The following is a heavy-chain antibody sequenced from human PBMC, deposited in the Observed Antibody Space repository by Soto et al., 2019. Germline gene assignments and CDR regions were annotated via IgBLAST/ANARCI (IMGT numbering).Heavy chain of an antibody. Sequence: QVQLVQSGAEVKKPGSSVKVSCKASGGTFSSYAISWVRQAPGQGLEWMGGIIPIFGTANYAQKFQGRVTXXAXEXXSTAHLELSSLSPEDTAGYYCARVRPYKQWLASDYWGQGTLVTVSS. CDR2: IIPIFGTA. J-gene: IGHJ4*02. D-gene: IGHD6-19*01. CDR1: GGTFSSYA. CDR3: ARVRPYKQWLASDY. V-gene: IGHV1-69*12.